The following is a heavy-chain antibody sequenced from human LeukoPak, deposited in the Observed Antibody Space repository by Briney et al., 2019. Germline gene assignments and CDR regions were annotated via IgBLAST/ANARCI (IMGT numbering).Heavy chain of an antibody. Sequence: SVKVSCKASGGTFSSYAISWVRQAPGQGLEWRGGIIPIFGTANYAQKFKGRVTITADESTSTAYMELSSLRSEDTAVYYCARGVSTSPHANWFDPWGQGTLVTVSS. CDR2: IIPIFGTA. CDR3: ARGVSTSPHANWFDP. J-gene: IGHJ5*02. D-gene: IGHD2-2*01. V-gene: IGHV1-69*13. CDR1: GGTFSSYA.